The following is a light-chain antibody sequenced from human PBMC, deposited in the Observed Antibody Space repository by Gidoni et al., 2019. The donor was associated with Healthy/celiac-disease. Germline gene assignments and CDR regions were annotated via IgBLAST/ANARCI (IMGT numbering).Light chain of an antibody. Sequence: DIVMTQSPDYLAVSLGERATINCKSSQSVLYSSNNKNYLAWYQQKPGHPPKLLIYWASTRESGVPDRFSGSGSGTDFTLTIRSLQAEDVAVYYCQQYYSTPFTFGPGTKVDIK. CDR3: QQYYSTPFT. J-gene: IGKJ3*01. CDR2: WAS. CDR1: QSVLYSSNNKNY. V-gene: IGKV4-1*01.